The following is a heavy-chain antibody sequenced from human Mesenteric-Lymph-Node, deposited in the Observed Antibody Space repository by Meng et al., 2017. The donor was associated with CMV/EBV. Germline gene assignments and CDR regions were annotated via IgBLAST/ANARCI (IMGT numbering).Heavy chain of an antibody. CDR1: GGSISISDW. D-gene: IGHD2-2*01. Sequence: SGGSISISDWWMCVRQPPGKGLKWIGEIDHSRSTNYNPSLKIRVTISVDKSKNQFSLKLSSVTAADTAVYYCARAQRISYQLLPFDYWGQGTLVTVSS. V-gene: IGHV4-4*02. CDR3: ARAQRISYQLLPFDY. J-gene: IGHJ4*02. CDR2: IDHSRST.